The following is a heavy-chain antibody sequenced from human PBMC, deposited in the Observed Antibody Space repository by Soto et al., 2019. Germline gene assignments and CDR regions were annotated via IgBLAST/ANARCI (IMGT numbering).Heavy chain of an antibody. D-gene: IGHD2-15*01. J-gene: IGHJ4*02. CDR3: ARDRRDDVVAATNFDF. Sequence: EVQLVESGGGLVQPGGSLRLSCAASGFIFSTYWMSWVRQAPGKGLEWVANINQDGSEKYYVDSVKGRFTISRDNAKNSLYLQMYSLRAEDTAVYYCARDRRDDVVAATNFDFWGQGTLVTVSS. CDR2: INQDGSEK. CDR1: GFIFSTYW. V-gene: IGHV3-7*01.